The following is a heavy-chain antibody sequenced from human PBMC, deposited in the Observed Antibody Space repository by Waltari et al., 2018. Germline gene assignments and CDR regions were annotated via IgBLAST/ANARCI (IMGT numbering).Heavy chain of an antibody. V-gene: IGHV1-69*13. CDR1: GGTFSSYA. J-gene: IGHJ3*02. D-gene: IGHD2-8*02. CDR3: ATPGCTGGVCYLHDI. Sequence: QVQLVQSGAEVKKPGSSVKVSCKASGGTFSSYAISWVRQAPGQGLEWMGGISPIFGTANYEQKFHGRGTITADESTSTDYMELSRRRSEDTAVYYCATPGCTGGVCYLHDIWGQGTMVTVSA. CDR2: ISPIFGTA.